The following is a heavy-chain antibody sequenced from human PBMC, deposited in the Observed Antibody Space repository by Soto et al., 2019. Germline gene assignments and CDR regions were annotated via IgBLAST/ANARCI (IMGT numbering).Heavy chain of an antibody. J-gene: IGHJ3*02. V-gene: IGHV4-59*01. CDR3: ARTGTTVRPFDI. CDR2: IYYSGST. D-gene: IGHD1-7*01. CDR1: GGSISSYY. Sequence: ETLSLTCTVSGGSISSYYWSWIRQPPGKGLERIGYIYYSGSTNYNPSLKSRVTISVDTSKNQFSLKLSSVTAADTAVYYCARTGTTVRPFDIWGQGTMVTVSS.